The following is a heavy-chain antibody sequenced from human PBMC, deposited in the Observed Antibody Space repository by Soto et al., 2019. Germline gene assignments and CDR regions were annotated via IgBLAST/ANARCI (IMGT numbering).Heavy chain of an antibody. CDR3: AREEYQLPSGVPRYFDY. J-gene: IGHJ4*02. CDR2: IIPIFGTA. CDR1: GGTFSSYA. Sequence: SVKVSCKASGGTFSSYAISWVRQAPGQGLEWMGGIIPIFGTANYAQKFQGRVTITADESTSTAYMELSSLRSEDTAVYYCAREEYQLPSGVPRYFDYWGQGTLVTVSS. D-gene: IGHD2-2*01. V-gene: IGHV1-69*13.